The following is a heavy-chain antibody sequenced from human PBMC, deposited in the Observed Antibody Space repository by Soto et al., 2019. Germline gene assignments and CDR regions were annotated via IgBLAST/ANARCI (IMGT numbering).Heavy chain of an antibody. CDR2: IWYDGSNK. Sequence: VQLVESGGGVVQPGRSLRLSCAASGFTFSSYGMHWVRQAPGKGLEWVAVIWYDGSNKYYADSVKGRFTISRDNSKNTLYLQMNSLRAEDTAVYYCARDPVPAAIAYYFDYWGQGTLVTVSS. D-gene: IGHD2-2*01. CDR3: ARDPVPAAIAYYFDY. V-gene: IGHV3-33*01. J-gene: IGHJ4*02. CDR1: GFTFSSYG.